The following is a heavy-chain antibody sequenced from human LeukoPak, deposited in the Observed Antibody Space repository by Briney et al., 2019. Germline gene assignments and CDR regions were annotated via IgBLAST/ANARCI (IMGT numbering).Heavy chain of an antibody. CDR2: IYYSGST. Sequence: PSETLSLTCTVSGGSISSSSYYWGWLRQPPGKGLEWIGSIYYSGSTYYNPSLKSRVTISVDTSKNQFSLKLSSVTAADTAVYYCARQPYYYDSSGDYWGQGTLVTVSS. CDR3: ARQPYYYDSSGDY. CDR1: GGSISSSSYY. V-gene: IGHV4-39*01. J-gene: IGHJ4*02. D-gene: IGHD3-22*01.